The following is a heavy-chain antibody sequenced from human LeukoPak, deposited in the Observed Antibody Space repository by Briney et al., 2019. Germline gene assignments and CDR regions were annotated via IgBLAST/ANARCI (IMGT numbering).Heavy chain of an antibody. CDR2: IYHSGST. CDR1: GGSISSGGYS. D-gene: IGHD2-21*02. V-gene: IGHV4-30-2*01. Sequence: SETQSLTCAVSGGSISSGGYSWSWIRQPPGKGLEWIGYIYHSGSTYYNPSLKSRVTISVDRSKNQFSLKLSSVTAADTAVYYCASRSDLSDACDIWGQGTMVTVSS. CDR3: ASRSDLSDACDI. J-gene: IGHJ3*02.